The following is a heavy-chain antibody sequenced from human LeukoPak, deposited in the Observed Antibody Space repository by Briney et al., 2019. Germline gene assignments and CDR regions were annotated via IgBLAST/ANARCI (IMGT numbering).Heavy chain of an antibody. CDR3: AGAGYSYGYYGMDV. V-gene: IGHV1-2*02. J-gene: IGHJ6*02. CDR1: GYTFTGYY. D-gene: IGHD5-18*01. CDR2: INPNSGGT. Sequence: GASVKVSCKASGYTFTGYYMHWVRQAPGQELEWMGWINPNSGGTNYAQKFQGRVTMTRDTSISTAYMELSRLRSDDTAVYYCAGAGYSYGYYGMDVWGQGTTVTVSS.